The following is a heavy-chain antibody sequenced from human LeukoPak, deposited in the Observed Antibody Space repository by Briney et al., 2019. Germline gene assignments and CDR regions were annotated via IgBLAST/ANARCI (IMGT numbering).Heavy chain of an antibody. CDR1: GYTFTGYY. J-gene: IGHJ4*02. D-gene: IGHD3-10*01. CDR2: INPNSGGT. V-gene: IGHV1-2*02. CDR3: AREPHYYGSGSGDY. Sequence: ASVKVSCKASGYTFTGYYMHWVRQAPGQGLEWMGWINPNSGGTNYAQKFQGRVTMTRDTSISTAYMELSRLRSDDTAAYYCAREPHYYGSGSGDYWGRGTLVTVSS.